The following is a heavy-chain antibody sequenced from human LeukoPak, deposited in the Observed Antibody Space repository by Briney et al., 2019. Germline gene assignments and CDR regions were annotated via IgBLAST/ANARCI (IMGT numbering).Heavy chain of an antibody. CDR1: GFSFSGYW. CDR3: ARDAYTSASDS. J-gene: IGHJ5*01. D-gene: IGHD3-16*01. Sequence: GGSLRLSFAASGFSFSGYWMTWVRQAPGKGLEWVANLTPDGIHKYYVDSVKGRFTISRDNARNSLYLQMSSLRAEDTAVYYCARDAYTSASDSWGQGTLVSVSS. V-gene: IGHV3-7*01. CDR2: LTPDGIHK.